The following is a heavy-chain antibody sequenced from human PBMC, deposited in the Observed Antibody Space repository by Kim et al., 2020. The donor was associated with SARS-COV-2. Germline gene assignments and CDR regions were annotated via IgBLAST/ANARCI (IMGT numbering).Heavy chain of an antibody. Sequence: GGSLRLSCSAWDSTLGSYGMNWVRQAPGKALEWVAHLGKGDSVKFYKDSVQGRFIISRDSSDDTLHLQMNSLRVEDTAVYYCVRDRWFGEDWYYDLWG. V-gene: IGHV3-33*01. CDR2: LGKGDSVK. D-gene: IGHD3-10*01. CDR1: DSTLGSYG. CDR3: VRDRWFGEDWYYDL. J-gene: IGHJ2*01.